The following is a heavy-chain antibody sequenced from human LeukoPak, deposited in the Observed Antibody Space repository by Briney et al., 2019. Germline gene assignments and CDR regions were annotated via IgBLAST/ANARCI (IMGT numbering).Heavy chain of an antibody. CDR2: INHSGST. Sequence: SETLSLTCAVYGGSFSGYYWSWIRQPPGKGLEWIGEINHSGSTNYNPSLKSRVTISVDTSKNQFSLKLSSVTAADTAVYYCARRTDCSSTSCSVDYWGQGTLVTVSS. CDR1: GGSFSGYY. CDR3: ARRTDCSSTSCSVDY. V-gene: IGHV4-34*01. D-gene: IGHD2-2*01. J-gene: IGHJ4*02.